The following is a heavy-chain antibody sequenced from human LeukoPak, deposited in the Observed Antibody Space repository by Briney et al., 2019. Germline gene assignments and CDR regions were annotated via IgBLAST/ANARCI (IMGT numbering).Heavy chain of an antibody. J-gene: IGHJ4*02. D-gene: IGHD6-13*01. CDR1: GYTFTSYD. CDR3: ARVGIAAAGMTIDY. V-gene: IGHV1-8*01. CDR2: MNPNSGNT. Sequence: GASVNVSCKASGYTFTSYDINWVRQATGQGLEWMGWMNPNSGNTGYAQKFQGRVTMTRNTSISTAYMELSSLRSEDTAVYYCARVGIAAAGMTIDYWGQGTLVTVSS.